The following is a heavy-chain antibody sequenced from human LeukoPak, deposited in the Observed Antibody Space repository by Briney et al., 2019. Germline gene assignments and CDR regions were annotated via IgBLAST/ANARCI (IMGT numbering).Heavy chain of an antibody. CDR2: ISPTGSTA. CDR3: ARGPNSNWSGLDF. Sequence: GGSLRLSCTASGFSFSGHWMHWARQLPGKGLVWVSRISPTGSTASYADSVKGRFTVSRDNAKNTLYLQVNNLRAEDTAVYYCARGPNSNWSGLDFWGQGTLLTVSS. CDR1: GFSFSGHW. D-gene: IGHD6-6*01. J-gene: IGHJ4*02. V-gene: IGHV3-74*01.